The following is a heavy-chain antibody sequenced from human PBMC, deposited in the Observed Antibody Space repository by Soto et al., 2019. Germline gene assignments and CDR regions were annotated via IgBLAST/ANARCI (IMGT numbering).Heavy chain of an antibody. V-gene: IGHV3-30*18. Sequence: QVQLVESGGGVVQPGRSLRLSCAASGFTVSSYGMHWVRQAPGKGLEWVAVISYDGSNKYYADSVRSRVTVSRDNTKNTLYLLMKSVRAEDTAVYCVSQVGVVYDTRYGMDVWGQGTTVTVSS. J-gene: IGHJ6*02. CDR1: GFTVSSYG. D-gene: IGHD2-8*02. CDR3: SQVGVVYDTRYGMDV. CDR2: ISYDGSNK.